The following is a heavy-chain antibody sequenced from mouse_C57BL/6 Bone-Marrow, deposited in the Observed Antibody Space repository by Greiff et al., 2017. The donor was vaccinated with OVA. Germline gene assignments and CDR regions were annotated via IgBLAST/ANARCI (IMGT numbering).Heavy chain of an antibody. J-gene: IGHJ1*03. CDR3: ARYFPSYYYGSSYWYFDV. CDR2: IDPSDSYT. Sequence: VQLQQSGAELVMPGASVKLSCKASGYTFTSYWMHWVKQRPGQGLEWIGEIDPSDSYTNYNQKFKGKSTLTVDKSSSTAYMQLSSLTSEDSAVYYCARYFPSYYYGSSYWYFDVWGTGTTVTVSS. CDR1: GYTFTSYW. D-gene: IGHD1-1*01. V-gene: IGHV1-69*01.